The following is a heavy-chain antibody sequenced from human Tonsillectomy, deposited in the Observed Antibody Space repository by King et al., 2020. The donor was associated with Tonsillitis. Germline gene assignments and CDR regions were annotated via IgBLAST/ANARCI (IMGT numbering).Heavy chain of an antibody. J-gene: IGHJ4*02. D-gene: IGHD6-19*01. Sequence: VQLVESGGGVVQPGRSLRLSCAASGFTFSSYGMHWVRQAPGKGLEWVAAISYDGSNKYYADSVKGRFTISRDNSKNTLYLQMNSLRAEDTAVYYCAKLGSGWHTIYYFDYWGQGTLVTVSS. CDR1: GFTFSSYG. CDR2: ISYDGSNK. CDR3: AKLGSGWHTIYYFDY. V-gene: IGHV3-30*18.